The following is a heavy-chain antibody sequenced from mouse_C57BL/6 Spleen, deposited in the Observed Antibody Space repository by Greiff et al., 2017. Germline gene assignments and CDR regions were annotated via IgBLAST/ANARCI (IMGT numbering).Heavy chain of an antibody. D-gene: IGHD1-1*01. CDR1: GYAFSSYW. CDR2: IYPGDGDT. Sequence: QVQLQQSGAELVKPGASVKISCKASGYAFSSYWMNWVKQRPGKGLEWIGQIYPGDGDTNYNGKFKGKATLTADKSSSTAYMPLSSLTSEDSAVYFCATLSTVVATRYFDVWGTGTTVTVSS. CDR3: ATLSTVVATRYFDV. J-gene: IGHJ1*03. V-gene: IGHV1-80*01.